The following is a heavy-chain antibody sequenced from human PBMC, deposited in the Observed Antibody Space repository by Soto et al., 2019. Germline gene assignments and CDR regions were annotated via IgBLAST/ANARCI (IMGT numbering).Heavy chain of an antibody. D-gene: IGHD6-13*01. CDR1: GGTFSSYI. Sequence: ASVKVSCKASGGTFSSYIISWVRQAPGQGLEWMGGIIPLFGTADYAQKFQDRVTITADESTTTAYMELSSLRSEDTAIYYCARAYSSNRYWFDPWGQGTLVTVS. J-gene: IGHJ5*02. CDR2: IIPLFGTA. CDR3: ARAYSSNRYWFDP. V-gene: IGHV1-69*13.